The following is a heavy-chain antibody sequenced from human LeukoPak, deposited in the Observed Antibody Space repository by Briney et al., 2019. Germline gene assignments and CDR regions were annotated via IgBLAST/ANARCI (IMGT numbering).Heavy chain of an antibody. V-gene: IGHV1-69*13. D-gene: IGHD6-6*01. Sequence: GASVKVSCKASGGTFSSYAISWVRQAPGQGLEWMGGIIPIFGTANYAQKFQGRVTITADESTSTAYMELSSLRSEDTAVYYCARDGQLVAFNWFDPWGQGTLVTVSS. CDR3: ARDGQLVAFNWFDP. J-gene: IGHJ5*02. CDR1: GGTFSSYA. CDR2: IIPIFGTA.